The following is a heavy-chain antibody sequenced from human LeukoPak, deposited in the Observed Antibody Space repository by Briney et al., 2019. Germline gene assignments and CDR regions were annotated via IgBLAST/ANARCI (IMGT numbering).Heavy chain of an antibody. CDR2: FDPEDGET. Sequence: SVKVSCKVSGYTLTELSIHWVRQAPGKGLEWMGGFDPEDGETIYAQKFQDRVTMTEDTSTDTAYMELSSLRSEDTAVYYCAAKRDSSGYDIRDYWGHRTLVTVSS. V-gene: IGHV1-24*01. CDR3: AAKRDSSGYDIRDY. D-gene: IGHD3-22*01. CDR1: GYTLTELS. J-gene: IGHJ4*03.